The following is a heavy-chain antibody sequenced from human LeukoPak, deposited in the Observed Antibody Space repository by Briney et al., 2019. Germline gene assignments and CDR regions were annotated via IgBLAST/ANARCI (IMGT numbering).Heavy chain of an antibody. D-gene: IGHD5-24*01. V-gene: IGHV3-33*06. Sequence: PGGSLRLSCAASGFTFSSYGMHWVRQAPGKGLEWVAVIWYDGSNKYYADSVKGRFTISRDNSKNTLYLQMNSLRAEDTAVYYCAERAMRDFDAFDIWGQGTMVTVSS. J-gene: IGHJ3*02. CDR3: AERAMRDFDAFDI. CDR2: IWYDGSNK. CDR1: GFTFSSYG.